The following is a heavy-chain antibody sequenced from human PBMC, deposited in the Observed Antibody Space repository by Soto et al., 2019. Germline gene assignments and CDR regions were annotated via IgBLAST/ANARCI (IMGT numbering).Heavy chain of an antibody. CDR1: GGSISSYY. Sequence: SETLSLTCTVSGGSISSYYWSWIRQPAGKGLEWIGRIYTSGSTNYNPSLKSRVTMSVDTSKNQFSLKLSSVTAADTAVYYCARAGTGFGELLDYFDYWGQGTLVTVSS. CDR3: ARAGTGFGELLDYFDY. V-gene: IGHV4-4*07. D-gene: IGHD3-10*01. J-gene: IGHJ4*02. CDR2: IYTSGST.